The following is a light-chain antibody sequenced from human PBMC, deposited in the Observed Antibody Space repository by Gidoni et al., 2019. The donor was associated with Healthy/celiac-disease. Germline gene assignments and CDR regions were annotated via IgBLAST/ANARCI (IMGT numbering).Light chain of an antibody. CDR3: SSYTSSSILV. CDR2: DVS. Sequence: QSALTQPASVSGSPGPSITISCTGTSSDVGGYNYVSWYQQHPGKAPKLMIDDVSNRPSGVSNHFSGSKSGNTASLTISGLQAEDGADYYCSSYTSSSILVFSGGTKLTVL. CDR1: SSDVGGYNY. J-gene: IGLJ2*01. V-gene: IGLV2-14*03.